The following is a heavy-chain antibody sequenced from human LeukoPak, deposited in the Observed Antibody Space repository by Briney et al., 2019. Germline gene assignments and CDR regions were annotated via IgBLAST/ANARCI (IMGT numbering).Heavy chain of an antibody. CDR3: AKDVYDSSGYLDY. D-gene: IGHD3-22*01. CDR2: ISYDGSNN. CDR1: GFTFSSSG. V-gene: IGHV3-30*18. Sequence: PGRSHRLFCAPSGFTFSSSGMHWASQEPGKWREWVSVISYDGSNNNYADSVKGRFTISRDNSKNTLYLQMNSLSAEDTAVYYCAKDVYDSSGYLDYWGQGTLVTVSS. J-gene: IGHJ4*02.